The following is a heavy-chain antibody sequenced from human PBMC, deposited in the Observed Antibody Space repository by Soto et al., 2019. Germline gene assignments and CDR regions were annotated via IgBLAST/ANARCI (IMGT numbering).Heavy chain of an antibody. J-gene: IGHJ4*02. D-gene: IGHD3-10*02. CDR3: ARGLYYYVADY. CDR2: INHSGST. CDR1: GGSFSGYY. V-gene: IGHV4-34*01. Sequence: SETLSLTCAVYGGSFSGYYWSWIRQPPGKGLEWIGEINHSGSTNYNPSLKSRATISVDTSKNQFSLKLSSVTAADTAVYYCARGLYYYVADYWGQGTLVTVSS.